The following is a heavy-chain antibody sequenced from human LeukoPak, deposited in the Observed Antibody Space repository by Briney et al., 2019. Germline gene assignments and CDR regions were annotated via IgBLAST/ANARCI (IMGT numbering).Heavy chain of an antibody. CDR1: GFTFSNYA. J-gene: IGHJ4*02. D-gene: IGHD4-17*01. CDR2: ISYDGSNK. V-gene: IGHV3-30-3*01. Sequence: GGSLRLSCAASGFTFSNYAMHWVRQAPGKGLERVAVISYDGSNKYYADSVKGRFTISRDNSKNTLYLQMNSLRAEDTAVYYCARNYGDSNKYYFDYWGQGTLVTVSS. CDR3: ARNYGDSNKYYFDY.